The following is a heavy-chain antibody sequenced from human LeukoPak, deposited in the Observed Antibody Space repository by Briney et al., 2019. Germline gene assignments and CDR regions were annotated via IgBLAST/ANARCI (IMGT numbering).Heavy chain of an antibody. CDR2: ITSSSGTI. D-gene: IGHD6-19*01. CDR3: TTDLLQWTHFDY. V-gene: IGHV3-48*01. J-gene: IGHJ4*02. Sequence: GGSLRLSCAASGFTFSSYSMNWVRQAPGKGLEWVSYITSSSGTIYYTDSVKGRFTISRDTAKNSLYLQMNSLRAEDTAVYYCTTDLLQWTHFDYWGQGTLVTVSS. CDR1: GFTFSSYS.